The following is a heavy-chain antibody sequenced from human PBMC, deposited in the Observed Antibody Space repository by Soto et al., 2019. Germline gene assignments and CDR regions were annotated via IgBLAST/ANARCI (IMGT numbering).Heavy chain of an antibody. J-gene: IGHJ1*01. CDR2: IYWDNDK. Sequence: QITLKESGPTLVKPTQPLTLTCTFSGFSLSTSGVGVGWIRQPPGKALEWLALIYWDNDKRYSPSLKNRLTITKGTTKNQVVLTMTNMDPVDTATYYCAHRREDDDGDSEYFQHWGQGTLVTVSS. V-gene: IGHV2-5*02. D-gene: IGHD4-17*01. CDR1: GFSLSTSGVG. CDR3: AHRREDDDGDSEYFQH.